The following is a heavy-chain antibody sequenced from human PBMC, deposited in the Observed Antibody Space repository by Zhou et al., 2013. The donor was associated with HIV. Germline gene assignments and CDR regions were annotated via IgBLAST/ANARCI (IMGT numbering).Heavy chain of an antibody. CDR3: ARDLLPTSSWTDYYYYGMDV. D-gene: IGHD2-15*01. CDR1: GGTFSTYA. V-gene: IGHV1-69*05. J-gene: IGHJ6*02. CDR2: IIPIFDTS. Sequence: QVHLVQSGAEVKKPGSSVKVSCKASGGTFSTYAISWVRQAPGQGLEWMGGIIPIFDTSHYAQKFQGRVTITTDESTSTAYMELSSLRSEDTAVYYCARDLLPTSSWTDYYYYGMDVWGQGTTVTV.